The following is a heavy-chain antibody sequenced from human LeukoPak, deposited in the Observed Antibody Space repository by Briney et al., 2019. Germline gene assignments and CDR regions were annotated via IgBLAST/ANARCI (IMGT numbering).Heavy chain of an antibody. CDR3: AINMIRGVHFPYSFDY. V-gene: IGHV4-34*01. Sequence: SEALSLTCAVCGGSFRDYYWSWIRQPSGKGLEGIGGINHSGSTNYNPSLKSRVTTSVDTSKNQLFLKLSSVTAADTAVYYCAINMIRGVHFPYSFDYWGQGTLVTVSS. D-gene: IGHD3-10*01. CDR1: GGSFRDYY. CDR2: INHSGST. J-gene: IGHJ4*02.